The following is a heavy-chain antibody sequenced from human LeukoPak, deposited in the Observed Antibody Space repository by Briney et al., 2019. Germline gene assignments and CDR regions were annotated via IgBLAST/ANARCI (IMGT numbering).Heavy chain of an antibody. CDR2: ISGSGGST. Sequence: GGSLRLSCAASGFTFSSYAMSWVRQAPGKGLEWVSAISGSGGSTYYADSVKGRFTISRDNSKNTLYLQMNSLRAEDTAVYYCAKDRGLGMIVVVITTGVFDYWGQGTLVTVSS. V-gene: IGHV3-23*01. D-gene: IGHD3-22*01. CDR3: AKDRGLGMIVVVITTGVFDY. CDR1: GFTFSSYA. J-gene: IGHJ4*02.